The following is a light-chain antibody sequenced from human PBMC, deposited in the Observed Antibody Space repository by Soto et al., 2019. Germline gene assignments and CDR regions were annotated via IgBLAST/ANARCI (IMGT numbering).Light chain of an antibody. Sequence: EIVLTQSPGTLSLSPGERATLSCRASQSVSSSYLAWDQQTPGQAPRLLIYVASSRATGIPDRVSGSWSGTYFTLTISRLEPEDFAVYYCQQYGSSSTFGQGTRLEIK. CDR1: QSVSSSY. CDR2: VAS. J-gene: IGKJ5*01. CDR3: QQYGSSST. V-gene: IGKV3-20*01.